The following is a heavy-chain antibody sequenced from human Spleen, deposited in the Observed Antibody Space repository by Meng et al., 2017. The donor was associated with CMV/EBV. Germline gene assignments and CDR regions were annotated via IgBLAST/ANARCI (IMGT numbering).Heavy chain of an antibody. J-gene: IGHJ5*02. D-gene: IGHD2-2*01. CDR2: IYSGGST. Sequence: GGSLRLSCAVSGFTVSSNYMSWVRQAPGKGLEWVSVIYSGGSTYYADSVEGRFTISRDSSKNSLFLQMNSLRTEDTAVYYCARGASVYCDSTSCYHPHVTGTAFAHWGQGTLVTVSS. CDR3: ARGASVYCDSTSCYHPHVTGTAFAH. CDR1: GFTVSSNY. V-gene: IGHV3-66*02.